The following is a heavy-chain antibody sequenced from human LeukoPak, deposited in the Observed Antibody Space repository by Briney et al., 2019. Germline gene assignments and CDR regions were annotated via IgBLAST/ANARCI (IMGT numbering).Heavy chain of an antibody. Sequence: GGSLRLSCAASGFTFSNYAMNWVRQAPGKGLEWVSSISSSSSYIYYADSVKGRFTISRDNAKNSLYLQMNSLRAEDTAVYYCARGLVVTATLDYWGQGTLVTVSS. CDR3: ARGLVVTATLDY. D-gene: IGHD2-21*02. V-gene: IGHV3-21*01. J-gene: IGHJ4*02. CDR1: GFTFSNYA. CDR2: ISSSSSYI.